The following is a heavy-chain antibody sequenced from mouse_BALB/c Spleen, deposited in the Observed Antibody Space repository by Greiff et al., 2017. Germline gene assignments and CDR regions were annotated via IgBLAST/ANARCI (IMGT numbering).Heavy chain of an antibody. J-gene: IGHJ4*01. Sequence: EVKLVESGPELVKPGASVKMSCKASGYTFTSYVMHWVKQKPGQGLEWIGYINPYNDGTKYNEKFKGKATLTSDKSSSTAYMELSSLTSEDSAVYYCARRIYDGYYRDAMDYWGQGTSVTVSS. CDR2: INPYNDGT. D-gene: IGHD2-3*01. V-gene: IGHV1-14*01. CDR3: ARRIYDGYYRDAMDY. CDR1: GYTFTSYV.